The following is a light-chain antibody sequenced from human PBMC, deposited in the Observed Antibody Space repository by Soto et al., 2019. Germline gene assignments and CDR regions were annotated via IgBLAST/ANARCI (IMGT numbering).Light chain of an antibody. Sequence: EIVLTQSPGTLSLSPGERATISCRASQSVSNNYLAWYQQKPGKAPRLLIYGASTRATGIPARFSGSGSGTEFTLTISSLQSEDFAVYYCQQYNNWPPRITFGQGTRLEI. CDR1: QSVSNN. V-gene: IGKV3-15*01. CDR3: QQYNNWPPRIT. J-gene: IGKJ5*01. CDR2: GAS.